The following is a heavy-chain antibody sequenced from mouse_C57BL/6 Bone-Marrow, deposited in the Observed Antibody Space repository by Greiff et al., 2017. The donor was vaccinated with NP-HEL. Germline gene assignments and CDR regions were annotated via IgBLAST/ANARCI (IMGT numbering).Heavy chain of an antibody. J-gene: IGHJ3*01. CDR2: INPGSGGT. V-gene: IGHV1-54*01. D-gene: IGHD2-2*01. CDR1: GYAFTNYL. CDR3: ARGDYYGYDEGPWFAY. Sequence: QVQLQQSGAELVRPGTSVKVSCKASGYAFTNYLIEWVKQRPGQGLEWIGVINPGSGGTNYNEKFKGKATLTADKSSSTAYMQLSSLTSEDSAVYFCARGDYYGYDEGPWFAYWGHGTLVTVSA.